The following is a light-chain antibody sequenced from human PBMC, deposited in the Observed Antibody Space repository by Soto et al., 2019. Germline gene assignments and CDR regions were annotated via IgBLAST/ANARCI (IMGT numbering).Light chain of an antibody. Sequence: QSALTQPPSASGSPGQSVTISCTGTSSDIGAYNYVSWYQQHPGKAPKLIIYEVSKRPSGVPDRFSGSKSGNTASLTVSGLQAEDEADYYCTSHAGSINLVFGGGTKLTVL. CDR3: TSHAGSINLV. CDR2: EVS. CDR1: SSDIGAYNY. J-gene: IGLJ2*01. V-gene: IGLV2-8*01.